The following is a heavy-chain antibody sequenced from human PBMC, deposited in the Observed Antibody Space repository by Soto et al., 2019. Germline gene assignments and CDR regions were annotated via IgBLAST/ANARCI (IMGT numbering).Heavy chain of an antibody. D-gene: IGHD3-22*01. CDR3: ARDRGEYYYDSSGYLTPRDYYGMGV. CDR2: IIPIFGTA. Sequence: ASVKVSCKASGGTFSSYAISWVRQAPGQGLEWMGGIIPIFGTANYAQKFQGRVTITADESTSTAYMELSSLRSEDTAVYYCARDRGEYYYDSSGYLTPRDYYGMGVWGQGTTVTVSS. V-gene: IGHV1-69*13. J-gene: IGHJ6*02. CDR1: GGTFSSYA.